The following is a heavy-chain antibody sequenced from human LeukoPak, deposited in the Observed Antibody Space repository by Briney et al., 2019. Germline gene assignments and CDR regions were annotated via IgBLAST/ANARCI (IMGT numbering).Heavy chain of an antibody. CDR2: ISSSSSYI. CDR3: ARDPGGYSGYYGMDV. Sequence: GGSLRLSCAASGFTFSSYSMNWVRQAPGKGLEWVSSISSSSSYIYYADSVKGRFTISRDNAKNSLYLQMNSLRAEDTAVYYCARDPGGYSGYYGMDVRGQGTTVTVSS. V-gene: IGHV3-21*01. D-gene: IGHD5-12*01. CDR1: GFTFSSYS. J-gene: IGHJ6*02.